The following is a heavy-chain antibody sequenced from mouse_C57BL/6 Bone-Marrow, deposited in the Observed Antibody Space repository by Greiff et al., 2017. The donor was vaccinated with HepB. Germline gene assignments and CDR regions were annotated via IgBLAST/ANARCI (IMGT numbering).Heavy chain of an antibody. J-gene: IGHJ3*01. Sequence: EVQLQESGAELVRPGASVKLSCTASGFNFKDDYMHWVKQRPEQGLEWIGWIDPENGDTEYASKFQGKATITADTSSNTAYLQLSSLTSEDTAVYYCTTGLYYDYGRFAYWGQGTLVTVSA. CDR1: GFNFKDDY. CDR2: IDPENGDT. CDR3: TTGLYYDYGRFAY. D-gene: IGHD2-4*01. V-gene: IGHV14-4*01.